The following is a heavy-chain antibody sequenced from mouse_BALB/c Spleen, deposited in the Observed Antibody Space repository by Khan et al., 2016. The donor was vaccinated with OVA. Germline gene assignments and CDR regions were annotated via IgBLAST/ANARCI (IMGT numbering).Heavy chain of an antibody. V-gene: IGHV5-9-1*01. J-gene: IGHJ3*01. Sequence: EVELVESGGGLVEPGGSLKLSCAASGFTFNSFVMSWVRQTPEKRLEWVATISSAATYTYYPDSVKGRFTISRDNAKNTLYLHMNSLRSDDTAIYYCTNGNYGLCAYWGQGTLVT. CDR3: TNGNYGLCAY. CDR2: ISSAATYT. CDR1: GFTFNSFV. D-gene: IGHD2-1*01.